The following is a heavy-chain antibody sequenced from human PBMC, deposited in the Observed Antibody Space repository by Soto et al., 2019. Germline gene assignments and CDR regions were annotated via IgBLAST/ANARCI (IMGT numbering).Heavy chain of an antibody. J-gene: IGHJ2*01. CDR3: ARELRSGYYKYWYFDR. V-gene: IGHV1-2*02. CDR1: GYTFTIYY. CDR2: IHPDSGVT. D-gene: IGHD3-3*01. Sequence: QVQLVQSGAEVKKPGASVKVSCKASGYTFTIYYMHWVRQAPGQGLEWMGWIHPDSGVTKYAQNFQGGVTMTRDTSISTVDMELSRLISDDTAVYYCARELRSGYYKYWYFDRWCRGTLVTVSS.